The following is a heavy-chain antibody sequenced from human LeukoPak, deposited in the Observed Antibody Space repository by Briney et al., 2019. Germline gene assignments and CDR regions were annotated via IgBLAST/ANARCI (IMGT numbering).Heavy chain of an antibody. J-gene: IGHJ4*02. Sequence: SETLSLTCVVYGGSFSGYYWSWIRPPPGKGLEWIGEINHSGSTNYNPSLKSRVTISVDTSKNQFSLKLSSVTAADTAVYYCARQRVVVTEGFDYWGQGTLVTVSS. D-gene: IGHD2-15*01. CDR2: INHSGST. V-gene: IGHV4-34*01. CDR3: ARQRVVVTEGFDY. CDR1: GGSFSGYY.